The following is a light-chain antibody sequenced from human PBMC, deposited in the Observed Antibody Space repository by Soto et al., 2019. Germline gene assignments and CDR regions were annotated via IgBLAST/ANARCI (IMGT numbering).Light chain of an antibody. CDR1: SSDVGGYNY. J-gene: IGLJ3*02. Sequence: QSALTQPASVSGSPGQSITISCTGTSSDVGGYNYVSWYQQHPGKAPKLMIYEVSNRPSGVSNRFSGSKSGNMASLTISGLQAEDEADYYCQSYDSRLSGSEVFGGGTKLTVL. V-gene: IGLV2-14*01. CDR2: EVS. CDR3: QSYDSRLSGSEV.